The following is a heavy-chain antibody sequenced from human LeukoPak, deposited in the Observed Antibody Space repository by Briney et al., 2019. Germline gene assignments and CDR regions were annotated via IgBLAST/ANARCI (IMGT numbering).Heavy chain of an antibody. Sequence: PSETLSLTCTVSGRPISSSGYYWGWIPPPPGKGRVWHESIFYSGITYYNPSLKSRVTFSADTSQHQFYLKVSSVIAADTAVYDCARLLSSDWYKGAFDIWGQGTMVSVSS. CDR2: IFYSGIT. J-gene: IGHJ3*02. D-gene: IGHD6-19*01. CDR3: ARLLSSDWYKGAFDI. V-gene: IGHV4-39*01. CDR1: GRPISSSGYY.